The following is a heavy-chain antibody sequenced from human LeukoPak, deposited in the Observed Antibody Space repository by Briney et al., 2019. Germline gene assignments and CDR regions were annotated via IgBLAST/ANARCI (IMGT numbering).Heavy chain of an antibody. Sequence: GASVKVSCKASGYTFTSYGISWVRQAPGQGLEWMGWISAYNDNTNYAQKVQGRLTMTADTSTSTAYMELSSLRSEDTAVYYCARAGILTGYYTTELCYFDYWGQGTLVTVSS. V-gene: IGHV1-18*01. CDR3: ARAGILTGYYTTELCYFDY. J-gene: IGHJ4*02. CDR2: ISAYNDNT. CDR1: GYTFTSYG. D-gene: IGHD3-9*01.